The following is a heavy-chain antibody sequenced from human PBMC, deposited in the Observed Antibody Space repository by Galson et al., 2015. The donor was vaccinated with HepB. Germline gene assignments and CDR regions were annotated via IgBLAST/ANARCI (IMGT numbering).Heavy chain of an antibody. CDR3: AKDDKRSYYNYFDY. D-gene: IGHD1-26*01. Sequence: SLRLSCAASGFTFSSYGMHWVRQAPGKGLEWVAVISYDGSNKYYADSVKGRFTISRDNSKNTLYLQMNSLRAEDTAVYYCAKDDKRSYYNYFDYWGQGTLVTVSS. J-gene: IGHJ4*02. CDR1: GFTFSSYG. V-gene: IGHV3-30*18. CDR2: ISYDGSNK.